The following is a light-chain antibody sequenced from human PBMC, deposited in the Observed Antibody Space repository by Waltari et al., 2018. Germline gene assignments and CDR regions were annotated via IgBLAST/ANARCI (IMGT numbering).Light chain of an antibody. CDR2: EGS. CDR3: CSYAGSNTYV. V-gene: IGLV2-23*01. J-gene: IGLJ1*01. CDR1: STYVGSYNL. Sequence: QSALTQPASVSGSPGQSITISCTGTSTYVGSYNLVSWYQHHPGKAPKLMLYEGSKRPSGVSNRFSGSKSGNTASLTISGLQAEDEADYYCCSYAGSNTYVFGTGTKVTVL.